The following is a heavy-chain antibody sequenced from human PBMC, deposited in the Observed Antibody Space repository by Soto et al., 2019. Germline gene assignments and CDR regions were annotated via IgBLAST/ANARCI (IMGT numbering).Heavy chain of an antibody. Sequence: EVQLVESGGGLVKPGGSLRLSCVASGFNVSYYRMSWVRQAPGKGLEWVAAINTCGRDRLYADSVKGRFTISRDNAKNSASMQLSILRIDDTAVEYCAKEDSTGISSSFFDLDDWGGGTTVTVSS. J-gene: IGHJ6*04. CDR3: AKEDSTGISSSFFDLDD. V-gene: IGHV3-21*02. CDR1: GFNVSYYR. D-gene: IGHD3-3*02. CDR2: INTCGRDR.